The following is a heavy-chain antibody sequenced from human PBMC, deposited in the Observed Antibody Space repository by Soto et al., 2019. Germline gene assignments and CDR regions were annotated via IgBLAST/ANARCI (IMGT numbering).Heavy chain of an antibody. CDR3: AKDRRGYSYGPFDY. D-gene: IGHD5-18*01. CDR2: ISWDGGST. J-gene: IGHJ4*02. CDR1: GFTFDDYT. Sequence: PGGSLRLSCAASGFTFDDYTMHWVRQAPGKGLEWVSLISWDGGSTYYADSVKGRFTISRDNSKNSLYPQMNSLRTEDTALYYCAKDRRGYSYGPFDYWGQGTLVTVSS. V-gene: IGHV3-43*01.